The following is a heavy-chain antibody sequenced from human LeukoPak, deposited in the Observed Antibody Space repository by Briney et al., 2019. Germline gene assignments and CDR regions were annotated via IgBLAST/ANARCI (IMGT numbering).Heavy chain of an antibody. D-gene: IGHD3-9*01. V-gene: IGHV3-23*01. CDR1: GFTFSISA. CDR3: AKVSESNYDILTGYYTPYYFDY. CDR2: ISDSGGST. J-gene: IGHJ4*02. Sequence: QTGGSLRLSCAASGFTFSISAMSWVRQAPGKGLEWVSGISDSGGSTFYADSVKGRFTISRDNSKNILYLQMNGLRADDTAVYYCAKVSESNYDILTGYYTPYYFDYWGQGTLVTVSS.